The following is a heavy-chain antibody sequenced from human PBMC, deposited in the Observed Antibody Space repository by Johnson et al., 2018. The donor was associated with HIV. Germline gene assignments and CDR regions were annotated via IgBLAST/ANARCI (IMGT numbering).Heavy chain of an antibody. CDR1: GITVSSNY. Sequence: VQLVESGGGLVQPGGSLRLSCAASGITVSSNYMSWVRQAPGKGLEWVSVIFSVGSAYYADSVKGRFIISRDNSKNTLYLQMNSLRAEDTAVFYCVRGSYNCWSGEREAFDIWGQGTMVTVSS. J-gene: IGHJ3*02. D-gene: IGHD3-3*01. CDR3: VRGSYNCWSGEREAFDI. V-gene: IGHV3-66*02. CDR2: IFSVGSA.